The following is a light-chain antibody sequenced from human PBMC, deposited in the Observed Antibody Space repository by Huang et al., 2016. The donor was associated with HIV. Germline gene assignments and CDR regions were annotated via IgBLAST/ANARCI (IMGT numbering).Light chain of an antibody. CDR2: DAS. CDR3: QQRINWPAIT. J-gene: IGKJ5*01. Sequence: EIVLTQSPATLSLSPGERATLSCRASQSVGSYLAWFHQKPGQAPRLLIFDASNRATGIPARFSGSGSVTDFTLTVSSLEPEDFAVYYCQQRINWPAITFGQGTRLEIK. V-gene: IGKV3-11*01. CDR1: QSVGSY.